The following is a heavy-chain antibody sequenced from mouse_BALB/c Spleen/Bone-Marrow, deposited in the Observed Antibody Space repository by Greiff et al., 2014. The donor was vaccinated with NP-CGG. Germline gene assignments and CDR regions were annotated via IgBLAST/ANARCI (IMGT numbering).Heavy chain of an antibody. V-gene: IGHV14-3*02. J-gene: IGHJ4*01. D-gene: IGHD4-1*01. CDR1: GFNIKDTY. CDR3: ARWEYYAMDY. CDR2: IDPANGNT. Sequence: VKLQQSEAELVKPGASVKLSCTASGFNIKDTYMHWVKQRPEQGLEWIGRIDPANGNTKYDPKFQGKTTITADTSSNTAYLQLSSLTSEDTAVYYCARWEYYAMDYWGQGTSVTVSS.